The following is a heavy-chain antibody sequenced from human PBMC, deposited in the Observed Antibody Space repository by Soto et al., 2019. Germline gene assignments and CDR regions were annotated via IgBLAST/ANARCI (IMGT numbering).Heavy chain of an antibody. CDR1: GYTLTELS. V-gene: IGHV1-24*01. CDR2: FDPEDGET. D-gene: IGHD6-19*01. J-gene: IGHJ6*02. Sequence: ASVKVSCKVSGYTLTELSMHWVRQAPGKGLEWMGGFDPEDGETIYAQKFQGRVTMTEDTSTDTAYMELSSLRSEDTAVYYCATEIRSVAGTGQYYYYGMDVWGQGTTVTVSS. CDR3: ATEIRSVAGTGQYYYYGMDV.